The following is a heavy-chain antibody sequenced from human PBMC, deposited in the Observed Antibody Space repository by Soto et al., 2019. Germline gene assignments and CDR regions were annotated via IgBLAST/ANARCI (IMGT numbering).Heavy chain of an antibody. Sequence: GGSLRLSCAASGFTFSSHAMHWVRQAPGKGLEWVAVISYDGSNKYYADSVKDRFTISRDNSKNTLYLQMNSLRAEDTAVYYCARARIAARPFDYWGQGTLVTVSS. D-gene: IGHD6-6*01. CDR1: GFTFSSHA. V-gene: IGHV3-30-3*01. CDR3: ARARIAARPFDY. J-gene: IGHJ4*02. CDR2: ISYDGSNK.